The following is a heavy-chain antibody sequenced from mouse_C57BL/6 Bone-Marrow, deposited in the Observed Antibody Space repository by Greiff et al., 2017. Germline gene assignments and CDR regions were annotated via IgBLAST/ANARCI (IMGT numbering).Heavy chain of an antibody. V-gene: IGHV5-12*01. D-gene: IGHD2-4*01. Sequence: EVQRVESGGGLVQPGGSLKLSCAASGFTFSDYYMYWVRQTPEERLEWVAYISNGGGSNYYPDTVKGRFTISRDHATNPPSLQMSLLKSEDTAMXYCASHEAYSDYGAFSWFAYWGQGTLVTVSA. CDR3: ASHEAYSDYGAFSWFAY. CDR1: GFTFSDYY. J-gene: IGHJ3*01. CDR2: ISNGGGSN.